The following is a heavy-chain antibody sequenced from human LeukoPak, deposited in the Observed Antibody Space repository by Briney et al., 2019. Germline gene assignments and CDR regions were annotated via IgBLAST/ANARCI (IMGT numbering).Heavy chain of an antibody. CDR1: GFTFGDYA. V-gene: IGHV3-49*04. CDR2: IRSKAYGGTT. CDR3: TRDLVGALDY. Sequence: GGSLRLSCTASGFTFGDYAMSWVRQAPGKGLEWVGFIRSKAYGGTTEYAASVKGRFTISRDDSKSIAYLQMNSLKTEDTAVYYCTRDLVGALDYWGQGTLVTVSS. J-gene: IGHJ4*02. D-gene: IGHD1-26*01.